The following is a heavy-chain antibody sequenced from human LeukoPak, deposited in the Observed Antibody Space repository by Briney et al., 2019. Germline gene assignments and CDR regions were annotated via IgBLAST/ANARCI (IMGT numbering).Heavy chain of an antibody. V-gene: IGHV3-21*01. Sequence: PGGSLRLSCAASGFTFSSYNMNWVRQAPGQGLEWVSSITSGSSYIYYADSVKGRFTISRDNSKNTLYLQMNSLRAEDTAVYYCAKDFHYFDTSGPHCFDYWGQGTLVTVSS. D-gene: IGHD3-22*01. J-gene: IGHJ4*02. CDR3: AKDFHYFDTSGPHCFDY. CDR1: GFTFSSYN. CDR2: ITSGSSYI.